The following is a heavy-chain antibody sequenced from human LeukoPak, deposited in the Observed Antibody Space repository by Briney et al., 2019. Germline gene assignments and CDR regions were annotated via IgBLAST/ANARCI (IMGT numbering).Heavy chain of an antibody. J-gene: IGHJ4*02. CDR1: GGSISSYY. V-gene: IGHV4-4*07. CDR2: IYTNGST. D-gene: IGHD4-17*01. CDR3: ARDRWDTVFDY. Sequence: SSETLSLTCTVSGGSISSYYWSSTRQPAGKGLEWIERIYTNGSTNNNPSLKSRVTMSVDTSKNQFSLKLSSVAAADAAVYDCARDRWDTVFDYWGQGTLVTVSS.